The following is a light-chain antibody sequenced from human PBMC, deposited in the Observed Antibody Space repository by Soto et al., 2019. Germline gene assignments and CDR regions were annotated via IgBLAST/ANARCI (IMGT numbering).Light chain of an antibody. V-gene: IGKV1-39*01. CDR3: QHRT. CDR1: QSISSY. CDR2: AAS. J-gene: IGKJ5*01. Sequence: DVNMTQSRSSLSASVGXRVTITCRASQSISSYLNWYQQKPGKAPKLLIYAASSLQSGVPSRFSGSGSGKDFTLTISSLQPEDFATYYCQHRTVGQGTQLDIK.